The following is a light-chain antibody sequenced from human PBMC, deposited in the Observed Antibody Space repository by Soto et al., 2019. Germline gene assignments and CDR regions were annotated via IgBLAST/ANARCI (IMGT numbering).Light chain of an antibody. CDR2: DAF. Sequence: EIVLTQSPATLSLSPGERATLSCRASQSIRNYLTWYPQKPGQAPRLLIYDAFNRATGIPARFSGSGSGTDFILTISSVEHEESGVYYCQQRNDWVTFGGGTKVEIK. CDR1: QSIRNY. J-gene: IGKJ4*01. V-gene: IGKV3-11*01. CDR3: QQRNDWVT.